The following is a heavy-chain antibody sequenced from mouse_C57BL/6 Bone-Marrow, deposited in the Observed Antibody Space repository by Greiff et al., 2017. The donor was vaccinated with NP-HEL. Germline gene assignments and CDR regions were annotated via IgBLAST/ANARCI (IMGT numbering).Heavy chain of an antibody. D-gene: IGHD1-1*01. CDR1: GFSLSTSGMG. V-gene: IGHV8-12*01. CDR3: ARSQITTVPSFAY. CDR2: IYWDDDK. J-gene: IGHJ3*01. Sequence: QVTLKECGPGILQSSQTLSLTCSFSGFSLSTSGMGVSWIRQPSGKGLEWLAHIYWDDDKRYNPSLKSRLTISKDTSRNQVFLKITSVDTADTATYYCARSQITTVPSFAYWGQGTLVTVSA.